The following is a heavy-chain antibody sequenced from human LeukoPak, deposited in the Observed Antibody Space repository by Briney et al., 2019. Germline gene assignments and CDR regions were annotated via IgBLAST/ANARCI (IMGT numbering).Heavy chain of an antibody. CDR1: GFTFSSYA. CDR2: ISGSGGST. CDR3: ARDVAAAGYYFDY. Sequence: PGGSLRLSCAASGFTFSSYAMSWVRQAPGKGLEWVSAISGSGGSTYYADSVKGRFTISRDNSKNTLYLQMNSLRAEDTAVYYCARDVAAAGYYFDYWGQGTLVTVSS. V-gene: IGHV3-23*01. D-gene: IGHD6-13*01. J-gene: IGHJ4*02.